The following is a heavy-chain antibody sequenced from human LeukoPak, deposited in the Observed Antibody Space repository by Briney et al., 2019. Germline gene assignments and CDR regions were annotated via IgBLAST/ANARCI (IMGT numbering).Heavy chain of an antibody. V-gene: IGHV1-2*02. D-gene: IGHD5-24*01. CDR1: GYTFTGYY. CDR2: INPNSGGT. CDR3: ARIRDGYNDAYDI. Sequence: ASVKVSCKASGYTFTGYYMHWVRQAPGQGLEWMGWINPNSGGTNYAQKFQGRVTMTRDTSISTAYMELSRLRSEDTAVYYCARIRDGYNDAYDIWGQGTMVTVSS. J-gene: IGHJ3*02.